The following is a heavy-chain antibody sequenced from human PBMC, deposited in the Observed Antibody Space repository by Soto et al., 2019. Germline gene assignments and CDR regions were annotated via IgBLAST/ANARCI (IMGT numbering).Heavy chain of an antibody. V-gene: IGHV4-31*03. CDR2: IYYSGST. CDR3: ARATSGYYYRMDY. CDR1: GGSISSGGYY. J-gene: IGHJ4*02. D-gene: IGHD3-22*01. Sequence: SETLSLTCTVSGGSISSGGYYWSWIRQHPGRGLEWIGYIYYSGSTYYNPSLKSRVTISVDTSKNQFSLKLSSVTAADTAVYYCARATSGYYYRMDYWGQGTLVTVSS.